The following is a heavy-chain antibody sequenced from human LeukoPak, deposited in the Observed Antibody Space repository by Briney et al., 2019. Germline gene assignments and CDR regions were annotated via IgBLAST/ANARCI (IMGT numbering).Heavy chain of an antibody. D-gene: IGHD3-10*01. Sequence: GGSLRLSCAASRFIFNNYAMHWVRQAPGKGLDWVAVISYHGRDQFYADSVKGRFTISRDNAKNSLYLQMNSLRAEDTAVYYCASSFGELLPPTEDYWGQGTLVTVSS. CDR3: ASSFGELLPPTEDY. CDR1: RFIFNNYA. J-gene: IGHJ4*02. V-gene: IGHV3-30*04. CDR2: ISYHGRDQ.